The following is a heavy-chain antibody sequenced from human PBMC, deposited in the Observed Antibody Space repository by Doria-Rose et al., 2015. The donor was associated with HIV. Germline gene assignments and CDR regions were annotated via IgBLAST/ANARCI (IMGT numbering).Heavy chain of an antibody. CDR1: GFSFESYA. J-gene: IGHJ6*03. V-gene: IGHV3-9*01. Sequence: EVRLVETGGGLVQPGRSLRLSCVGSGFSFESYAMHWVRLAPGKGLEWVAGISWDSGAKGNADSVEGRFTIPRDNAKKSVYLEMRSLRPEDTAFYYCAKAPIIGPKYYFYMDVWGKGTSVTVSS. CDR3: AKAPIIGPKYYFYMDV. D-gene: IGHD3-3*01. CDR2: ISWDSGAK.